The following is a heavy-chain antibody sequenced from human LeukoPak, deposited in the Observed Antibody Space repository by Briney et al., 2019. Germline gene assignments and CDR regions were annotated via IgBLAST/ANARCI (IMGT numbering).Heavy chain of an antibody. CDR1: GYTFTSYD. Sequence: ASVKVPCKASGYTFTSYDINWVRQATGQGLEWMGWMNPNSGNTGYAQKFQGRVTMTRNTSISTAYMELSSLRSEDTAVYYCARELPPYYYDSSGSIFDYWGQGTLVTVSS. V-gene: IGHV1-8*01. CDR2: MNPNSGNT. D-gene: IGHD3-22*01. J-gene: IGHJ4*02. CDR3: ARELPPYYYDSSGSIFDY.